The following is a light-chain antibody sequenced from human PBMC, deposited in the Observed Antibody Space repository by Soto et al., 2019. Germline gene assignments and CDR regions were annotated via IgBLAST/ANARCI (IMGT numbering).Light chain of an antibody. V-gene: IGKV1-9*01. Sequence: IQLTHSPSSLSSPVRDRFTITCLSSQGIGSYLAWYQQKPGEAPKLLIFAASTLQSGVPSRFSGSGSGTDFTLTISSLQAEDFATYYCQQLSTYPSTFGGGTKVDI. CDR3: QQLSTYPST. CDR1: QGIGSY. CDR2: AAS. J-gene: IGKJ4*01.